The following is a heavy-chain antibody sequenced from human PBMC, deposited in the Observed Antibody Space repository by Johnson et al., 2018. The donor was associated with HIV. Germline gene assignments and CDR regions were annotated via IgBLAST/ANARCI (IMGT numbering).Heavy chain of an antibody. J-gene: IGHJ3*02. V-gene: IGHV3-48*04. D-gene: IGHD1-1*01. CDR3: ARRVEGRRSANDAFDI. CDR1: GFTFSSFG. CDR2: ISSSGSTI. Sequence: VQLVESGGGVVQPGGSLRLSCAASGFTFSSFGMHWVRQAPGKGLEWVSYISSSGSTIYYADSVKGRFTISRDNAKNSLYLQMNSLRAEDTAVYYCARRVEGRRSANDAFDIWGQGTMVTVSS.